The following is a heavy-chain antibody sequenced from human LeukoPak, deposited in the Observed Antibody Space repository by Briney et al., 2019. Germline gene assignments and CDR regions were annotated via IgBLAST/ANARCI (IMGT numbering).Heavy chain of an antibody. D-gene: IGHD6-13*01. CDR2: IYYSGST. V-gene: IGHV4-39*01. J-gene: IGHJ6*03. Sequence: SETLSLTCTVSGGSISSSSYYWGWIRQPPGKGLEWIGSIYYSGSTYYNPSLKSRVTISVDTSKNQFSLKLSSVTAADTAVYYCARLDSSTPANYYYYMDVWGKGTTVTVSS. CDR3: ARLDSSTPANYYYYMDV. CDR1: GGSISSSSYY.